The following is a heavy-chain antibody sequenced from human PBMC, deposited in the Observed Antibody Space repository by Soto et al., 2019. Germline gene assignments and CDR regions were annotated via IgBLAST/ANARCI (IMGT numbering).Heavy chain of an antibody. CDR3: ARSQQLVLDSIWMSSSDLYYDY. D-gene: IGHD6-13*01. J-gene: IGHJ4*02. CDR2: IWYDGSNK. V-gene: IGHV3-33*01. Sequence: GGSLRLSCAASGFTFSSYGMHWVRQAPGKGLEWVAVIWYDGSNKYYADSVKGRFTISRDNSKNTLYLQMNSLRAEDTAVYYCARSQQLVLDSIWMSSSDLYYDYWGQGTLVTVSS. CDR1: GFTFSSYG.